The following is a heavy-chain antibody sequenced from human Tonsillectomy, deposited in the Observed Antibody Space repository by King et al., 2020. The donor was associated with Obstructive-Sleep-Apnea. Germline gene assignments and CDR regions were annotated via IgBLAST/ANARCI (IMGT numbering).Heavy chain of an antibody. V-gene: IGHV4-59*01. CDR2: IYYSGST. J-gene: IGHJ4*02. D-gene: IGHD2-21*02. CDR1: GGSICSYY. CDR3: ARYRGDCYFDY. Sequence: VQLQESGPGLVKPSETLSLTCTVSGGSICSYYWSWIRQPPGKGLEWIGDIYYSGSTNYNPSLKSRVTISVETSKNQFSLELSSVTAADTAVYYCARYRGDCYFDYWGQGTLVTVSS.